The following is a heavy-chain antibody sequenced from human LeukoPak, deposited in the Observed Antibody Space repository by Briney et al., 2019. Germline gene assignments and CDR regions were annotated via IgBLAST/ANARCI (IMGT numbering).Heavy chain of an antibody. CDR3: ASGYDFWSGYYRPPDY. D-gene: IGHD3-3*01. V-gene: IGHV4-39*01. J-gene: IGHJ4*02. CDR1: GGSVSSSTYY. Sequence: PSETLSLTCTVSGGSVSSSTYYWGWIRQPPGKGLEWIGSIYSSGSTYSNPSLKSRLTISVDTSKNQFSLKLSSVTAADTAVYYCASGYDFWSGYYRPPDYWGQGTLVTVSS. CDR2: IYSSGST.